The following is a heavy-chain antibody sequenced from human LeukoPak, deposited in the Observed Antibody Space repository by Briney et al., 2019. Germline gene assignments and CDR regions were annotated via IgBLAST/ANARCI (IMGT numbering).Heavy chain of an antibody. CDR1: GFTFSSYA. D-gene: IGHD3-22*01. J-gene: IGHJ4*02. CDR3: AKDDYYDSSGRGDY. Sequence: GGSLRLSCAASGFTFSSYAMSWVRQAPGKGLEWVSAISGSGGSTYYADSVKGRFTISRDNSKNTLYLQMNSLRAEDTAVYYCAKDDYYDSSGRGDYWGQGTLVTVSS. CDR2: ISGSGGST. V-gene: IGHV3-23*01.